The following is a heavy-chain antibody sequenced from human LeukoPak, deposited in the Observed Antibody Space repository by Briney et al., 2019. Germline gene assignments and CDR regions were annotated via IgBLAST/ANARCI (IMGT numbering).Heavy chain of an antibody. CDR1: GYSISSSNW. V-gene: IGHV4-28*05. Sequence: SETLSLTCAVSGYSISSSNWWGWIRQPPGKGLEWIGYIYYSGSIYYNPSLKSRVTMSVDTSKNQFSLKLSSVTAVDTAVYYCARMSYDSSGYYEYYFDYCGQGTLVTVSS. J-gene: IGHJ4*02. CDR2: IYYSGSI. D-gene: IGHD3-22*01. CDR3: ARMSYDSSGYYEYYFDY.